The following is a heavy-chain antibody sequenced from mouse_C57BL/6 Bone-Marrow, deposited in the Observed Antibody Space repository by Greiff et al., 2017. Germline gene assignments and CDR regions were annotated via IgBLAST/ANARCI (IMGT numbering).Heavy chain of an antibody. Sequence: QVQLQQSGAELVRPGTSVKVSCKASGYAFTNYLIEWVKQRPGPGLEWIGVINPGSGGTNYNEKFKGKATLTADKSSSTAYMQLSSLTSEDSAVYFCARKIQEATYYAMDYWGQGTSVTVSS. CDR2: INPGSGGT. J-gene: IGHJ4*01. CDR3: ARKIQEATYYAMDY. V-gene: IGHV1-54*01. CDR1: GYAFTNYL. D-gene: IGHD3-2*02.